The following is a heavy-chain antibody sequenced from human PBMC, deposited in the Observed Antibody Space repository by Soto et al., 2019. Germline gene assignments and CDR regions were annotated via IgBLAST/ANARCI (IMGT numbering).Heavy chain of an antibody. J-gene: IGHJ6*02. CDR1: GFTFSSYA. CDR2: ISGSGGST. V-gene: IGHV3-23*01. D-gene: IGHD2-2*01. CDR3: AKDRIVVVPAAHYHYYGMDV. Sequence: GGSLRLSCAASGFTFSSYAMSWVRQAPGKGLEWVSAISGSGGSTYYADSVKGRFTISRDNSKSTLYLQMNSLRAEDTAVYYCAKDRIVVVPAAHYHYYGMDVWGQGTTVTVSS.